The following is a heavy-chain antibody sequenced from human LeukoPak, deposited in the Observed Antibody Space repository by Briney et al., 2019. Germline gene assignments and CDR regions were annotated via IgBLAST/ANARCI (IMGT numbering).Heavy chain of an antibody. V-gene: IGHV3-53*04. J-gene: IGHJ3*02. CDR1: GFTVSSNY. CDR2: IYSGGST. CDR3: ARENGADAFDI. D-gene: IGHD2-8*01. Sequence: GGSLRLSCAASGFTVSSNYMSWVRQAPGKGLEWVSVIYSGGSTYYADSVKGRFTISRHNSKNALYLQMNSLRAEDTAVYYCARENGADAFDIWGQGTMVTVSS.